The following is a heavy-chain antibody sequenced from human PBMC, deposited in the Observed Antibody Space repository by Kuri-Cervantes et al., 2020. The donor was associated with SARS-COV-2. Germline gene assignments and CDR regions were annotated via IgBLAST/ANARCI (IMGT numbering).Heavy chain of an antibody. Sequence: SGPTLVKPTQTLTLTCTSSGFSLSTSGVCVSWIRQPPGKALEWLARIDWDDDEYYSTSVKTRLTISKDTSKNQVVLTMTDMDPVDTATYYSARIREVRDWNSDSWCDPWGQGTLVTVSS. CDR3: ARIREVRDWNSDSWCDP. CDR2: IDWDDDE. J-gene: IGHJ5*02. CDR1: GFSLSTSGVC. D-gene: IGHD1/OR15-1a*01. V-gene: IGHV2-70*11.